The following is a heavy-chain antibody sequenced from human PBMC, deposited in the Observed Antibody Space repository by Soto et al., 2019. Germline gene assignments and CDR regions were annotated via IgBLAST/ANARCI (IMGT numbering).Heavy chain of an antibody. J-gene: IGHJ4*02. CDR2: INAGNGNT. V-gene: IGHV1-3*01. Sequence: ASVKVSCKASGYTFTSYAMHWVRQAPGQRLEWMGWINAGNGNTKYSQKFQGRVTITRDTSASTAYMELSSLRSEDTAVYYCARSYVWGSYRYSPSYYFDYWGQGTLVTVSS. CDR1: GYTFTSYA. D-gene: IGHD3-16*02. CDR3: ARSYVWGSYRYSPSYYFDY.